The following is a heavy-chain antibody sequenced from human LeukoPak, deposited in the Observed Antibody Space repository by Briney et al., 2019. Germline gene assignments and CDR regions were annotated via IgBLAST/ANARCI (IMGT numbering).Heavy chain of an antibody. CDR2: ISGSGGST. D-gene: IGHD3-22*01. CDR1: GFTFSSYA. CDR3: AKDRDSSGYYYFDY. V-gene: IGHV3-23*01. Sequence: GGSLRLSCAASGFTFSSYAMSWVRQAPGKGLEWVSAISGSGGSTYYADPVKGRFTISRDNSKNTLYLQMNSLRAEDTAVYYCAKDRDSSGYYYFDYWGQGTLVTVSS. J-gene: IGHJ4*02.